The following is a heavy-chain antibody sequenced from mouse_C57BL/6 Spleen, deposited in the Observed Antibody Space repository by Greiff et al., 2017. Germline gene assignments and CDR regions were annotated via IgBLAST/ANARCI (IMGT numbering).Heavy chain of an antibody. V-gene: IGHV1-69*01. CDR2: IDPSDSYT. Sequence: QVQLQQPGAELVMPGASVKLSCKASGYTFTSYWMHWVKQRPGQGLEWIGEIDPSDSYTNYNQKFKGKSTLTVDKSSSTAYMQLSSLTSEDSAVYYCAREEEITKGRYFDVWGTGTTVTVSS. J-gene: IGHJ1*03. CDR3: AREEEITKGRYFDV. D-gene: IGHD1-1*01. CDR1: GYTFTSYW.